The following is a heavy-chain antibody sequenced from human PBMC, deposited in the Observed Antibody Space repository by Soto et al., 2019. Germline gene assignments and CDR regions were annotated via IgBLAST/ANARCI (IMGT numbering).Heavy chain of an antibody. CDR1: GLTFSSSA. V-gene: IGHV3-30*03. CDR2: ISYDGSNK. Sequence: GGSLRLSCAASGLTFSSSAMHWVRQAPGKGLEWVALISYDGSNKYYVDSVKGRFTISRDNSKNTLDLQMNSLREEDTAVYYCAAEIKYYYYGMDVWGQGTTVTVSS. J-gene: IGHJ6*02. CDR3: AAEIKYYYYGMDV.